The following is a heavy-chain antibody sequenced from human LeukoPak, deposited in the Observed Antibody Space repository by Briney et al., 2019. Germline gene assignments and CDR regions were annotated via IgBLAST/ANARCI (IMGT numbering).Heavy chain of an antibody. D-gene: IGHD3-22*01. CDR2: INHSGRT. V-gene: IGHV4-34*01. Sequence: SETLSLTCAVYGGSFSGDYWRWIRQPPGKGLGWIGEINHSGRTNYNPSLKSRVTISEDTSKNQFSRKLSSVTAADTAVYYCARDYYDSSGQLAHDAFDICGQGTMVTVSS. CDR3: ARDYYDSSGQLAHDAFDI. CDR1: GGSFSGDY. J-gene: IGHJ3*02.